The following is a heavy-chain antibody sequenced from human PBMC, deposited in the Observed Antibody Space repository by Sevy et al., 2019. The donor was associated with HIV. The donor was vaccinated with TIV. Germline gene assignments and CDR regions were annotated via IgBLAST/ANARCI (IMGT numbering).Heavy chain of an antibody. Sequence: GGSLRLSCAASGLIFSDYYVGWVRQAPGKGLEWVADISSGNTYTNYADSVKGRFTISRDNAKKSLYLQMNTLRAEDTAVYYCARLRVIASASYYFDYWGQGALVTVSS. D-gene: IGHD2-21*01. J-gene: IGHJ4*02. CDR1: GLIFSDYY. CDR3: ARLRVIASASYYFDY. V-gene: IGHV3-11*06. CDR2: ISSGNTYT.